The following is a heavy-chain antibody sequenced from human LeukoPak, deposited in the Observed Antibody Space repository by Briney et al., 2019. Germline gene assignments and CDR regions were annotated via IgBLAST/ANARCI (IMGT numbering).Heavy chain of an antibody. CDR2: IWYDGSNK. CDR3: AGRRVSDYYYYGMDV. V-gene: IGHV3-33*01. J-gene: IGHJ6*02. D-gene: IGHD5-24*01. Sequence: GGSLRLSCAASGFTFSSYGMHWVRQAPGKGLEWVAVIWYDGSNKYYADSVKGRFTISRDNSKNTLYLQMNSLRAEDTAVYYCAGRRVSDYYYYGMDVWGQGTTVTVSS. CDR1: GFTFSSYG.